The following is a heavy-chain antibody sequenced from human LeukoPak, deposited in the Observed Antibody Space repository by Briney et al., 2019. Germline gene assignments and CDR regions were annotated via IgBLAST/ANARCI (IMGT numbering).Heavy chain of an antibody. J-gene: IGHJ4*02. CDR2: ISYDGNHK. CDR1: GFTFSQYA. CDR3: ARFFPPRFGDLDY. D-gene: IGHD3-10*01. Sequence: GGSLRLSCAASGFTFSQYAIHWVRQAPGKGLEWVAVISYDGNHKYYADSVKGRFTISSSRDNSKNTLYLQMNSLRAEDTAVYYCARFFPPRFGDLDYWGQGTLVTVSS. V-gene: IGHV3-30-3*01.